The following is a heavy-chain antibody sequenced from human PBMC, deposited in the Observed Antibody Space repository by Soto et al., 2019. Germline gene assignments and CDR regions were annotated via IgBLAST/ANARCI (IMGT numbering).Heavy chain of an antibody. D-gene: IGHD2-15*01. CDR2: ISGSGGST. V-gene: IGHV3-23*01. J-gene: IGHJ6*02. CDR1: GFTFSSYA. Sequence: EVQVLESGGGLVQPGGSLRLSCAASGFTFSSYAMSWVRQAPGKGLEWVSAISGSGGSTYYADSVKGRFTISRDNSKNTLYLQMNSLRAEDTAVYYCAKELCGGSCYDSYGMDVWGQGTTVTVSS. CDR3: AKELCGGSCYDSYGMDV.